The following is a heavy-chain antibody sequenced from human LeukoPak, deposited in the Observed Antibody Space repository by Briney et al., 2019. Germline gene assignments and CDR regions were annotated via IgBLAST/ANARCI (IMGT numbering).Heavy chain of an antibody. Sequence: ASVKVSCKASGGTFGSYAISWVRQAPGQGLEWMGRIIPIFGTANYAQKFQGRVTITTDESTSTAYMELSSLRSEDTAVCYCARDLVVAAMGGDAFDIWGQGTMVTVSS. V-gene: IGHV1-69*05. CDR3: ARDLVVAAMGGDAFDI. D-gene: IGHD2-15*01. CDR1: GGTFGSYA. J-gene: IGHJ3*02. CDR2: IIPIFGTA.